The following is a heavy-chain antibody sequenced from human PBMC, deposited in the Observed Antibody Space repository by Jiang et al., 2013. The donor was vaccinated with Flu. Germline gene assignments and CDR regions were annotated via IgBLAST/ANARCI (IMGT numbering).Heavy chain of an antibody. CDR1: GGSISSSSYY. V-gene: IGHV4-39*07. Sequence: GSGLVKPSETLSLTCTVSGGSISSSSYYWGWIRQPPGKGLEWIGSIYYSGSTYYNPSLKSRVTISVDTSKNQFSLKLSSVTAADTAVYYCARVIPWFGELYYFDYWGQGTLVTVSS. CDR3: ARVIPWFGELYYFDY. J-gene: IGHJ4*02. CDR2: IYYSGST. D-gene: IGHD3-10*01.